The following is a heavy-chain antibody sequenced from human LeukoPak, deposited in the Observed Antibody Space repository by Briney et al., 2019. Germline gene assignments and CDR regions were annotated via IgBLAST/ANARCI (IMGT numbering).Heavy chain of an antibody. D-gene: IGHD3-22*01. CDR2: INPNSGGT. CDR3: ARDGYYDSSGSPRAGYFDL. CDR1: GYTFTSYG. J-gene: IGHJ2*01. V-gene: IGHV1-2*02. Sequence: ASVKVSCKASGYTFTSYGISWVRQAPGQGLEWMGWINPNSGGTNYAQKFQGRVTMTRDTSISTAYMELSRLRSDDTAVYYCARDGYYDSSGSPRAGYFDLWGRGTLVTVSS.